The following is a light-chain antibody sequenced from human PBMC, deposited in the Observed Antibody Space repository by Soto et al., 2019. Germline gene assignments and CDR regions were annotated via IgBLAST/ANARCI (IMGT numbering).Light chain of an antibody. CDR1: QSVSSN. Sequence: EIVMTQSPATLSVSPGERATLSCRASQSVSSNLAWYQQKPGQAPRLLIYGASIRATGIPARFSGSGSGTEFTLTISSLQSEDLAVYYCQQYSNWPRTFGQGTKVEIK. V-gene: IGKV3-15*01. J-gene: IGKJ1*01. CDR2: GAS. CDR3: QQYSNWPRT.